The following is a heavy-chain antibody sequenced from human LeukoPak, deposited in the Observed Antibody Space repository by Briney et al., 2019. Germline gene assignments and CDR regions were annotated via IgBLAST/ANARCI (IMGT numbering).Heavy chain of an antibody. CDR1: GFTFSTYS. Sequence: GGSPRLSCAASGFTFSTYSMNWVRQAPGKGLEWVSYISSSSSTIYYADSVKGRFTISRDNAKNSLYLQMNSLRAEDTAVYYCARDLPWGSYGLDYWGQGTLVTVSS. CDR3: ARDLPWGSYGLDY. D-gene: IGHD5-18*01. J-gene: IGHJ4*02. CDR2: ISSSSSTI. V-gene: IGHV3-48*01.